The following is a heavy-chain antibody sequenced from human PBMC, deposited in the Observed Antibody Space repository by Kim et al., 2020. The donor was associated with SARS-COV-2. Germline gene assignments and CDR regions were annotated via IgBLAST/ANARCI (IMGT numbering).Heavy chain of an antibody. D-gene: IGHD2-15*01. Sequence: YAETVQGRFTLSRENSKNTLYLQMNRLGVEDTAVYYCAKRKDGSNYYFDYWGQGTLVTVSS. V-gene: IGHV3-30*02. J-gene: IGHJ4*02. CDR3: AKRKDGSNYYFDY.